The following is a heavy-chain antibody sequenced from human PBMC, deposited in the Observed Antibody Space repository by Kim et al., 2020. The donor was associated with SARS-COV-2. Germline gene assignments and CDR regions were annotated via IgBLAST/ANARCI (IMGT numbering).Heavy chain of an antibody. J-gene: IGHJ6*02. Sequence: NPSLKSRVTISVDKSKNQFSLKLSSVTAADTAVYYCASIYYDSSGYYGDVWGQGTTVTVSS. CDR3: ASIYYDSSGYYGDV. V-gene: IGHV4-4*02. D-gene: IGHD3-22*01.